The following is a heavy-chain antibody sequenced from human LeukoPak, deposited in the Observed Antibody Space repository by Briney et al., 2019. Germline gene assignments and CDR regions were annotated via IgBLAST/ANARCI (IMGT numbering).Heavy chain of an antibody. CDR3: ARGDILIGYALKFDP. CDR1: GYTFTSYA. CDR2: INAGNGNT. J-gene: IGHJ5*02. V-gene: IGHV1-3*01. D-gene: IGHD3-9*01. Sequence: ASVKVSCKASGYTFTSYAMHWVRQAPGQRLEWMGWINAGNGNTKYSQKFQGRVTITRDTSASTAYMELSSLRSEDTAVYYCARGDILIGYALKFDPWGQGTLVTVSS.